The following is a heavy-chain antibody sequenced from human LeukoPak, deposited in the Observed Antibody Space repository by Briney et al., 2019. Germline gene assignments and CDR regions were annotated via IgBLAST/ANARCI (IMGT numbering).Heavy chain of an antibody. CDR1: GFTFSSYS. CDR2: ISSSSSYI. D-gene: IGHD5-24*01. V-gene: IGHV3-21*01. Sequence: GGSLRLSCAASGFTFSSYSMNWVRQAPGKGLEWVSSISSSSSYIYYADSVKGQFTISRDNAKNSLYLQMNSLRAEDTAVYYCARDSRATNFDYWGQGTLVTVSS. CDR3: ARDSRATNFDY. J-gene: IGHJ4*02.